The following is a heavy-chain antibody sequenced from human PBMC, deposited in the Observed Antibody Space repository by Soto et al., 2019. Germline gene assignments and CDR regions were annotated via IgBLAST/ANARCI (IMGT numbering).Heavy chain of an antibody. CDR3: AMRYGWAFVI. D-gene: IGHD3-16*01. Sequence: QVQLQESGPGLVKPSETLSLTCTVSGGSISSYYWSWIRQPPGKGLEWIGYIYYSGSTNYNPPLKSRVPISVDASKNQYSLKLRSVTAADTSVYYCAMRYGWAFVIWGQETMVTVSS. V-gene: IGHV4-59*08. CDR1: GGSISSYY. CDR2: IYYSGST. J-gene: IGHJ3*02.